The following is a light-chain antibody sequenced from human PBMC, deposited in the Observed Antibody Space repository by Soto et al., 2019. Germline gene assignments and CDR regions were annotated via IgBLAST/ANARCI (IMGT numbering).Light chain of an antibody. V-gene: IGKV1-39*01. CDR2: AAS. Sequence: DIQMTQSPSSLSASVGDEVTITCRASHTIMTYLNWYQLKPGKPPRLLIYAASSLQSGVPSRFSGSGSENDFTLTINSLQPEDSATYSCQQSYNSPQTFGQGTKVEIK. CDR3: QQSYNSPQT. CDR1: HTIMTY. J-gene: IGKJ1*01.